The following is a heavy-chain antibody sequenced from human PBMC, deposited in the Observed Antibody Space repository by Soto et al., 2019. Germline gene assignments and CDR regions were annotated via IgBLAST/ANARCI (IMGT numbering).Heavy chain of an antibody. Sequence: PSETLSLTCTVSGGSISSGDYYWSWIRQPPGKGLEWIGYIYYSGSTYYNPSLKSRVTISVDTSKNQFSLKLSSVTAADTAVYYCARDLTYCSGGSCYSDPWGQGTLVTVSS. V-gene: IGHV4-30-4*01. CDR2: IYYSGST. J-gene: IGHJ5*02. CDR1: GGSISSGDYY. CDR3: ARDLTYCSGGSCYSDP. D-gene: IGHD2-15*01.